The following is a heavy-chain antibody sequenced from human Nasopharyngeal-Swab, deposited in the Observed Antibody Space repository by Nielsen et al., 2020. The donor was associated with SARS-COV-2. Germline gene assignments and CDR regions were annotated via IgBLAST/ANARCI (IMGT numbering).Heavy chain of an antibody. V-gene: IGHV3-48*04. D-gene: IGHD2-2*01. CDR3: ARVGDCRSTSCYDY. CDR2: ISSSSTI. Sequence: GESLKISCAASGFTFSSYSMNWVRQAPGKGLEWVSYISSSSTIYYADSVKGRFTISRDNAKNSLYLQMNSLRAEDTAVYYCARVGDCRSTSCYDYWGQGTLVTVSS. J-gene: IGHJ4*02. CDR1: GFTFSSYS.